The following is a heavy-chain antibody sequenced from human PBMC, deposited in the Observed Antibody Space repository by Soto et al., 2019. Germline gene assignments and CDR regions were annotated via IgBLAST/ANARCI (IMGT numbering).Heavy chain of an antibody. V-gene: IGHV4-39*07. CDR1: GGSISSPSYN. Sequence: SETLCLTCNVFGGSISSPSYNWGWNRQPPGKGLEWIGTLDYSGTAHYNPSLKSRINISADPSKNQVSLTLTSVTAADTAVYYCAKDGIDYYDSRTYWGAFDIWGQGTMVTVSS. CDR2: LDYSGTA. J-gene: IGHJ3*02. D-gene: IGHD3-22*01. CDR3: AKDGIDYYDSRTYWGAFDI.